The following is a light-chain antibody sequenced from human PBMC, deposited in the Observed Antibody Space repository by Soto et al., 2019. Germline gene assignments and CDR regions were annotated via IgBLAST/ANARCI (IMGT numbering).Light chain of an antibody. Sequence: EIVLTQSPGTLSLSPGERATLSCRASQSVSSSYLAWYQQKPGQAPRLLIYGASSRATGIPDRFSGSGSGTDLTLTISRLEPAAFAVYYCQQYGSSPRFTFGPGTKVDIK. CDR3: QQYGSSPRFT. J-gene: IGKJ3*01. CDR1: QSVSSSY. V-gene: IGKV3-20*01. CDR2: GAS.